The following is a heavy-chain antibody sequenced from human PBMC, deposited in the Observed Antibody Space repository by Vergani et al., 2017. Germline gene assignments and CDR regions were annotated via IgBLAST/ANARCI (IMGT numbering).Heavy chain of an antibody. V-gene: IGHV3-73*02. Sequence: EVQLVESGGGLVQPGGSLKLSCAASGFTFSGSAMHWVRQASGKGLEWVGRIRSKANSYATAYAASVKGRFTISRDDSKNTAYLQMNSLKTEDTAVYYCTLLVYTAMVQDDYWGQGTLVTVSS. CDR3: TLLVYTAMVQDDY. J-gene: IGHJ4*02. CDR2: IRSKANSYAT. D-gene: IGHD5-18*01. CDR1: GFTFSGSA.